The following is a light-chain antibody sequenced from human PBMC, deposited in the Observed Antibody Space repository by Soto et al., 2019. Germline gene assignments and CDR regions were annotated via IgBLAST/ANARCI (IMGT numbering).Light chain of an antibody. CDR1: TNY. Sequence: QSVLTQPRSVSGSPGQSVTISCTGTTNYVSWYQQHPGKAPKLMIYDVNKRPSGVPDRFSGSKSGNTASLTISGLRAEDEADYYCCSFAGSYTSYVFGTGTKVTVL. CDR3: CSFAGSYTSYV. V-gene: IGLV2-11*01. J-gene: IGLJ1*01. CDR2: DVN.